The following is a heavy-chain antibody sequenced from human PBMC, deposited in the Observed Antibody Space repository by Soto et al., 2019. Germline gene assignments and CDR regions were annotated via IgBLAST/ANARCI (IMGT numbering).Heavy chain of an antibody. V-gene: IGHV4-4*02. J-gene: IGHJ6*02. CDR1: GGSISSSNW. Sequence: SETLSLTCAVSGGSISSSNWWSWVRQPPGKGLEWIGEIYHSGSTNYNPSLKSRVTISVDKSKNQFSLKLSSVTAADTAVYYCARALDKYYYGMDVWGQGTTVTVSS. CDR2: IYHSGST. CDR3: ARALDKYYYGMDV.